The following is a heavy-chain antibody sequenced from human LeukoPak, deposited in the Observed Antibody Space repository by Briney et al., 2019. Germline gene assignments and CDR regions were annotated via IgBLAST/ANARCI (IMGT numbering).Heavy chain of an antibody. CDR3: ASGTRCSGGGCYSLGASDI. Sequence: GGSLRLSCAASGLAFSDYWMSWVRQAPGKGLEWVANIKPDGGHQNYVDSVKGRFTISRDNSKNTLYLQMNSLRAEDTAVYYCASGTRCSGGGCYSLGASDIWGQGTVVTVSS. D-gene: IGHD2-15*01. J-gene: IGHJ3*02. V-gene: IGHV3-7*01. CDR1: GLAFSDYW. CDR2: IKPDGGHQ.